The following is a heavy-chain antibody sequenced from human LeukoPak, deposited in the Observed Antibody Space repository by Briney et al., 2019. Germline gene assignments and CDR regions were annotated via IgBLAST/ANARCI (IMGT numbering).Heavy chain of an antibody. CDR2: ISSSSSYI. V-gene: IGHV3-21*01. CDR3: ARDRGLQVDY. D-gene: IGHD3-10*01. Sequence: KFGGSLRLSCAASGFTFSSYSMNWVRQAPGKGLEWVSSISSSSSYIYYADSVKGRFTISRDNAKNSLYLQMNSLRAEDTAVYYCARDRGLQVDYWGQGTLVTVSS. CDR1: GFTFSSYS. J-gene: IGHJ4*02.